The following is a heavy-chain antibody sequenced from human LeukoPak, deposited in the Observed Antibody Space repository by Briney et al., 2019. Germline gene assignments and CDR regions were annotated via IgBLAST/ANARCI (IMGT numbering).Heavy chain of an antibody. Sequence: GGSLRLSCAASGFTFSSSTMSWLRQAPGKGLEWVSAINSGGGTTSAESVKGRFTISRDNSKNTLYLQMNSLRDEDTAVYYCAKGSDGAGSYRPFDYWGQGTLVTVSS. D-gene: IGHD3-10*01. CDR3: AKGSDGAGSYRPFDY. V-gene: IGHV3-23*01. J-gene: IGHJ4*02. CDR1: GFTFSSST. CDR2: INSGGGTT.